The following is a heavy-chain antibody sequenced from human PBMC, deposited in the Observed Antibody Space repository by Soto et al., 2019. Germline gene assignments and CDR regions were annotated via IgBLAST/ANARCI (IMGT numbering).Heavy chain of an antibody. V-gene: IGHV1-69*01. CDR2: IIPIFGTA. CDR3: ERGREDYDCWSGYDDGMDV. Sequence: QVQLVQSGAEVKKPGSSVKVSCKASGGTFSSYAISWVRQAPGQGREWMGGIIPIFGTANYAQKFQGRVTITGDESTSTAYMELSSLRSEDTAVYYGERGREDYDCWSGYDDGMDVWGKGTTVTVSS. CDR1: GGTFSSYA. D-gene: IGHD3-3*01. J-gene: IGHJ6*04.